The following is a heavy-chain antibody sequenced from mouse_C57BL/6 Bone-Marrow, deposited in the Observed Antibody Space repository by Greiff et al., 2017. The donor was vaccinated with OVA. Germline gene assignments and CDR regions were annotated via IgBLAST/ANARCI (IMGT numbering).Heavy chain of an antibody. CDR3: ASSYWDWYFEV. V-gene: IGHV1-74*01. CDR2: IHPHASDT. Sequence: VQLQQPGAELVKPGASVKVSCKASGYTFTSYWMHWVKQRPGQGLEWIGRIHPHASDTNYNQKFKGKATLTVAKSSNTAYMQLISLTSEDSAVYYCASSYWDWYFEVWGTGTTVTVSS. D-gene: IGHD1-1*01. J-gene: IGHJ1*03. CDR1: GYTFTSYW.